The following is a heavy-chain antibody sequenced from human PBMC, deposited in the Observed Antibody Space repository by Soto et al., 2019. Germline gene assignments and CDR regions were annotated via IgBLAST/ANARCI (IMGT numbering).Heavy chain of an antibody. V-gene: IGHV5-51*01. CDR1: GYNFAVYW. J-gene: IGHJ3*02. CDR3: ARGWKVAGDAFDI. Sequence: PGESLKISCKGSGYNFAVYWIGWVRQMPGKGLEWMGMIYPGDSDTRYSPSFQGQVTISVDKSISTAYLQWSSLKASDTAMYYCARGWKVAGDAFDIWGQGIMVTVSS. D-gene: IGHD1-1*01. CDR2: IYPGDSDT.